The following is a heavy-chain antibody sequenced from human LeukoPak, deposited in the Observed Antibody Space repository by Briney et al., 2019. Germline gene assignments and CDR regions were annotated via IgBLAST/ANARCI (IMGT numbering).Heavy chain of an antibody. D-gene: IGHD3-22*01. CDR1: GFTVSSNY. V-gene: IGHV3-66*02. CDR2: IYSGGST. CDR3: ARGRSSGYSYYFDY. J-gene: IGHJ4*02. Sequence: PGGSLRLSCAASGFTVSSNYMGWVRQAPGKGLEWVPVIYSGGSTYYADSVKGRFTISRDNSKNTLYLQMNSLRAEDTAVYHCARGRSSGYSYYFDYWGQGTLVTVSS.